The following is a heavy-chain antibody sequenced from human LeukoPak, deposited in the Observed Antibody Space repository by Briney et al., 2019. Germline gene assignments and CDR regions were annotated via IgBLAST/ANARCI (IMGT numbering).Heavy chain of an antibody. CDR1: GFTFSGHN. D-gene: IGHD3-22*01. J-gene: IGHJ4*02. Sequence: GGSLRLSCAASGFTFSGHNMNWVRQAPGKGLEWISFVSISSGTIYYADSVKGRFRISRDNAKSSLDLEMNSLRAEDTAVYYCARGRLDGLYYDSSGFVDYWGQGTLVTVSS. CDR2: VSISSGTI. V-gene: IGHV3-48*04. CDR3: ARGRLDGLYYDSSGFVDY.